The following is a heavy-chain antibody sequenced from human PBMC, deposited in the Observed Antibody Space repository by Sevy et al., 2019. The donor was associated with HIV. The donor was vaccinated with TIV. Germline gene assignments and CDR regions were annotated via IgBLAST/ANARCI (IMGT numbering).Heavy chain of an antibody. J-gene: IGHJ5*02. D-gene: IGHD3-3*01. V-gene: IGHV4-61*01. Sequence: SETLSLTCTVSGGSVSSGSYYWSWIRQPPGKGLEWIGYIYYSGSTNYNPSLKSRVTISVDTSKNQFSLKLSSVTAADTAVYYCAREVESYYDFWSCYYSSVWFDPWGQGTLVTVSS. CDR3: AREVESYYDFWSCYYSSVWFDP. CDR1: GGSVSSGSYY. CDR2: IYYSGST.